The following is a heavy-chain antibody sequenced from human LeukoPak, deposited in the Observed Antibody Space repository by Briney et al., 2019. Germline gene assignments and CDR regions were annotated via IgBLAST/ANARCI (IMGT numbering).Heavy chain of an antibody. Sequence: GGSLRLSCAASGFTFSSYGMHWVRQAPGKGLEWGAVIWYDGSNKYYADSVKGRFTISRDNSKNTLYLQMNSLRAEDTAVYYCAKDLIDSYGQYYFDYWGQGTLVTVSS. V-gene: IGHV3-33*06. D-gene: IGHD5-18*01. CDR2: IWYDGSNK. CDR1: GFTFSSYG. J-gene: IGHJ4*02. CDR3: AKDLIDSYGQYYFDY.